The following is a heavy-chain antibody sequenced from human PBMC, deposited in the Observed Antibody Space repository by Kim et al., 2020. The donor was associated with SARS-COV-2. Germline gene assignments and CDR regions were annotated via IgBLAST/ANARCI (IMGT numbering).Heavy chain of an antibody. V-gene: IGHV4-59*09. CDR3: ARGGVTWSFDY. D-gene: IGHD2-8*02. CDR2: N. J-gene: IGHJ4*02. Sequence: NNYNPALKSRVTISVDTSKNQFSLKLSSVTAADTAVYYCARGGVTWSFDYWGQGTLVTVSS.